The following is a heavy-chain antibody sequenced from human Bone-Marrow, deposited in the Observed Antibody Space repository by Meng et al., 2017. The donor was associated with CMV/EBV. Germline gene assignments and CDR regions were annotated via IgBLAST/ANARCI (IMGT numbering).Heavy chain of an antibody. CDR2: IYYSGST. D-gene: IGHD3-3*01. CDR1: GGSISSYY. CDR3: AREGRWSGWTREYGMDV. V-gene: IGHV4-59*01. J-gene: IGHJ6*02. Sequence: SETLSLTCTVSGGSISSYYWSWSRQPPGKGLEWNGYIYYSGSTNYNPSLKSRVTISVDTSKTKFSLKLSSVTAADTAVYLCAREGRWSGWTREYGMDVWGQGTTVTVSS.